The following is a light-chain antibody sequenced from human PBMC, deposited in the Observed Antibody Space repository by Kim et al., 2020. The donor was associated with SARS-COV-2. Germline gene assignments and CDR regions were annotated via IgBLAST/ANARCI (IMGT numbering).Light chain of an antibody. CDR3: QQFGGGSPSIT. CDR1: QTVDSSK. J-gene: IGKJ5*01. V-gene: IGKV3-20*01. Sequence: RATRTCRASQTVDSSKRGWYQQNRGQPPRLLIYGISSRATAIPDRFSGSGAGTDFTLTISRLEPEDFAVYYRQQFGGGSPSITFGQGTRLEIK. CDR2: GIS.